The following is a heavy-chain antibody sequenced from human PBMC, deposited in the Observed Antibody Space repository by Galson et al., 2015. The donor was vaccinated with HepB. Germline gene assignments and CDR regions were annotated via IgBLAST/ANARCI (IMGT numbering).Heavy chain of an antibody. J-gene: IGHJ4*02. D-gene: IGHD5-12*01. CDR2: TYYRSKWYN. CDR3: ARGEYSGYDFDY. V-gene: IGHV6-1*01. Sequence: CAISGDSVSSSSAAWNWIRQSPSRGLEWLGRTYYRSKWYNDYAVSVKSRIIINPDTSKNQFSLQLNSVTPEDTAVYYCARGEYSGYDFDYWGQGTLVTVSS. CDR1: GDSVSSSSAA.